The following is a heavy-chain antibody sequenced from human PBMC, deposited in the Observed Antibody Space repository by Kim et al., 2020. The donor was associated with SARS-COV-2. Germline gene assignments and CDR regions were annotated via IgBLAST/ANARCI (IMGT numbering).Heavy chain of an antibody. CDR3: ARRSDCSSTSCSTVDY. V-gene: IGHV3-53*01. J-gene: IGHJ4*02. CDR1: GFTVSSNY. CDR2: IYSGGST. D-gene: IGHD2-2*01. Sequence: GGSLRLSCAASGFTVSSNYMSWVRQAPGKGLEWVSVIYSGGSTYYADSVKGRFTISRDNSKNTLYLQMNSLRTEDTAVYYCARRSDCSSTSCSTVDYWGQGTLVTVSS.